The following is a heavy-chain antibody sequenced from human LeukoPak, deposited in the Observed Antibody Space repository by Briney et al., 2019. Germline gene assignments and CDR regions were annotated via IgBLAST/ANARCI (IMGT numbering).Heavy chain of an antibody. CDR1: GFTFDDYA. D-gene: IGHD3-22*01. CDR2: ISWNSGSI. J-gene: IGHJ3*02. V-gene: IGHV3-9*03. CDR3: AKGYYDSSGHDASDI. Sequence: HSGGSLRLSCAASGFTFDDYAMHWVRQAPGKGLEWVSGISWNSGSIGYADSVKGRFTISRDNAKNSLYLQMNSLRAEDMALYYCAKGYYDSSGHDASDIWGQGTMVTVSS.